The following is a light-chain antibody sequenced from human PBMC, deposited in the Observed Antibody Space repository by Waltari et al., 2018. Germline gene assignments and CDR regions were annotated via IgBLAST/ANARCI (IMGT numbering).Light chain of an antibody. CDR3: NSYAGSSSWV. V-gene: IGLV2-14*01. CDR2: DVS. Sequence: QSALTQPASVSGSPGQSITIYCTGTSSAVRFYNYLPCYQQHPGKAPKLIIYDVSERPSGVSDRFSGSKSGNTASLTISGLQAEDESDYYCNSYAGSSSWVFGGGTKLTVL. CDR1: SSAVRFYNY. J-gene: IGLJ3*02.